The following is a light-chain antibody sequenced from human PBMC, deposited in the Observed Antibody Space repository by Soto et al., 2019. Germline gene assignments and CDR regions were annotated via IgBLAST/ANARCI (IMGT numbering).Light chain of an antibody. V-gene: IGLV1-51*01. Sequence: QAVLTQPPSLSAAPGQTFTISCSGGSSNIGNNYVSWYQQVAGTTPKLLIFDNNKRPSGIPDRFSGSKSGTSATLGIAGLQTGDAADYYCATWDSSLSAWLFGGGTKLTVL. CDR1: SSNIGNNY. CDR2: DNN. CDR3: ATWDSSLSAWL. J-gene: IGLJ3*02.